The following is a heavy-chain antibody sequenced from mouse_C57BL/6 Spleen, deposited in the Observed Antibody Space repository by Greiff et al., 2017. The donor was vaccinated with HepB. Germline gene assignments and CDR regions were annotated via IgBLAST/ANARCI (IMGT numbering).Heavy chain of an antibody. J-gene: IGHJ4*01. CDR2: IRNKANGYTT. D-gene: IGHD2-4*01. CDR1: GFTFTDYY. Sequence: EVMLVESGGGLVQPGGSLSLSCAASGFTFTDYYMSWVRQPPGKALEWLGFIRNKANGYTTEYSASVKGRFTISRDNSQSILYLQMNALRAEDSATYYCARSQIYYDYDNYAMDYWGQGTSVTGSS. CDR3: ARSQIYYDYDNYAMDY. V-gene: IGHV7-3*01.